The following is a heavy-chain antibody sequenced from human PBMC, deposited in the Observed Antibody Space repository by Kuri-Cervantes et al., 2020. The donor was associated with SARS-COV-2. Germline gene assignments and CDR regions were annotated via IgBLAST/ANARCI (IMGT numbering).Heavy chain of an antibody. J-gene: IGHJ5*02. V-gene: IGHV4-38-2*02. D-gene: IGHD2-2*01. CDR3: AREYCSSTSCYVRWFDP. CDR1: GGSISGYY. Sequence: SETLSLTCTVSGGSISGYYWGWIRQPPGKGLEWIGSIYHSGSTYYNPSLKSRVTISVDTSKNQFSLKLSSVTAADTAVYYCAREYCSSTSCYVRWFDPWGQGTLVTVSS. CDR2: IYHSGST.